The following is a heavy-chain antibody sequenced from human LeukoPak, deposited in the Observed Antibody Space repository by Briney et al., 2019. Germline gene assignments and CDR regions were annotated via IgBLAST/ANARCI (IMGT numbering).Heavy chain of an antibody. J-gene: IGHJ4*02. V-gene: IGHV3-74*01. D-gene: IGHD2-2*03. CDR3: SMDLSGAHDY. CDR2: VNTDGRTT. CDR1: GFTFSSYW. Sequence: GGSLRLSCAASGFTFSSYWMHWVRQAPGKGLVWVSRVNTDGRTTDYADSVRGRFTISRDNAENTLYLQMNSLRVEDTAVYYCSMDLSGAHDYWGQGSVVTVSS.